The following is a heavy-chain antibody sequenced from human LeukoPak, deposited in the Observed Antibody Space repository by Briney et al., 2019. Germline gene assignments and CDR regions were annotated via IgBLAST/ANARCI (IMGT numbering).Heavy chain of an antibody. Sequence: SETLSHTCSVSGGSISSSSYYWGWIRQSPGKGLEWIGSMYYRGTTYENSSLKSRLTLSIDTSNNQFSLKLTSVTAADTAVYFCAREYSRSVVAGSRPDLWGQGLLVTVSS. J-gene: IGHJ4*02. V-gene: IGHV4-39*02. CDR2: MYYRGTT. D-gene: IGHD2-15*01. CDR1: GGSISSSSYY. CDR3: AREYSRSVVAGSRPDL.